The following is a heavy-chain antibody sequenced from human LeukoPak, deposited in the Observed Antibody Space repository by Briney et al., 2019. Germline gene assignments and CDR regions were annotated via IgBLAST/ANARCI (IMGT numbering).Heavy chain of an antibody. Sequence: GGSLRLSCAASGFTFSSYSMNWVRQAPGKGLEWVSYIGTSSSTIYYADSVKGRFTISRDNAKNSLYLQMNSLRDEDTAVYYCARHDYGGNSGDYWGQGTLVTVSS. CDR3: ARHDYGGNSGDY. CDR1: GFTFSSYS. J-gene: IGHJ4*02. D-gene: IGHD4-23*01. CDR2: IGTSSSTI. V-gene: IGHV3-48*02.